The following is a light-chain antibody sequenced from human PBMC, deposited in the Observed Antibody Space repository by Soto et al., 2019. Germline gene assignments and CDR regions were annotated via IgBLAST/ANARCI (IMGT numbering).Light chain of an antibody. CDR3: RQRHMWTIT. V-gene: IGKV3-11*01. CDR1: QSFRGL. Sequence: EVVLTQSPVTLSLSPGERATLSCRASQSFRGLLAWYQQKPGQAPRLLIYEAYNRATGIPPRFSGSGSGTYFTLPISRLEPEDFAVYQCRQRHMWTITCGQGTRLEIK. CDR2: EAY. J-gene: IGKJ5*01.